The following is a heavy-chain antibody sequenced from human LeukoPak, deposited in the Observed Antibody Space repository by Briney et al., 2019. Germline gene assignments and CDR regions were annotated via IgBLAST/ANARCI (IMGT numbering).Heavy chain of an antibody. CDR2: INPNGDGT. CDR1: GYTFTGYY. J-gene: IGHJ5*02. V-gene: IGHV1-2*02. CDR3: ARATCNTDCAGFDP. Sequence: ASVKVSFKASGYTFTGYYIHWVRQAPGQGLEWMGWINPNGDGTNYAQNFQGRVTVTRDTSISTAYMELSRLRSDDMAVYYCARATCNTDCAGFDPWGQGTLVTVSS. D-gene: IGHD2/OR15-2a*01.